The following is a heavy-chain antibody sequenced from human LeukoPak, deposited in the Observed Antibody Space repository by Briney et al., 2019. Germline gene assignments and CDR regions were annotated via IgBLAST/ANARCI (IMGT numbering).Heavy chain of an antibody. CDR1: GGTFSSYA. CDR3: ARGGYYYDSSGYSHLPDY. CDR2: IIPIVGTT. Sequence: SVKVSCKASGGTFSSYAFSWVRQAPGQGPEWMGGIIPIVGTTNYAQMFQGRVTITADESTSTAYMELSSLRSEDTAVYYCARGGYYYDSSGYSHLPDYWGQGALVTVSA. V-gene: IGHV1-69*13. J-gene: IGHJ4*02. D-gene: IGHD3-22*01.